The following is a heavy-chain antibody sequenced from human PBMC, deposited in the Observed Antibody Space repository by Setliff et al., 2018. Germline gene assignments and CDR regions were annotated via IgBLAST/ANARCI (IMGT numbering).Heavy chain of an antibody. CDR3: ARDGGGSYSNFDY. V-gene: IGHV4-4*02. J-gene: IGHJ4*02. Sequence: PSETLSLTCAVSGGSISSSNWWSWVRQPPGKGLEWIGEIYHSGSTNYNPSLKSRVTISVDKSKNQFSLKLSSVTAADTAVYYCARDGGGSYSNFDYWGQGTLVTVSS. D-gene: IGHD1-26*01. CDR2: IYHSGST. CDR1: GGSISSSNW.